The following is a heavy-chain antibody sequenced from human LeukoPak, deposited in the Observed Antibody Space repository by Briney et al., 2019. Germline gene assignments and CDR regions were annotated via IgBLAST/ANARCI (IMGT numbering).Heavy chain of an antibody. J-gene: IGHJ3*02. Sequence: SETLSLTCTVSGRSISSSSYYWGWIRQPPGKGLEWIGSIYYSGSTYYNPSLKSRVTISVDTSKNQFSLKLSSVTAADTAVYYCARNYDRGELPPMDDAFDIWGQGTMVTVSS. CDR1: GRSISSSSYY. CDR3: ARNYDRGELPPMDDAFDI. D-gene: IGHD3-22*01. V-gene: IGHV4-39*07. CDR2: IYYSGST.